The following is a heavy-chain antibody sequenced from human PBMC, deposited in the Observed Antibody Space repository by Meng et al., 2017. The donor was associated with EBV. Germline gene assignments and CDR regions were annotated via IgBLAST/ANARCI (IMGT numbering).Heavy chain of an antibody. CDR3: ARVGIAVAGTGDY. CDR2: INPNSGGT. Sequence: QVQGGRSGPEVQKPGPSVKVSCKASGYTFTGYYMPWVRPAPGQGLEWMGRINPNSGGTNYAQKFQGRVTMTRDTSISTAYMELSRLRSDDTAVYYCARVGIAVAGTGDYWGQGTLVTVSS. V-gene: IGHV1-2*06. CDR1: GYTFTGYY. D-gene: IGHD6-19*01. J-gene: IGHJ4*02.